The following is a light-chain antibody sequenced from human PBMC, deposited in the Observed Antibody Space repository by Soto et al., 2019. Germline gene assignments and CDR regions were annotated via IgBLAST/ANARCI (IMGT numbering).Light chain of an antibody. CDR2: WAS. CDR1: QSLLNRNGYNY. V-gene: IGKV4-1*01. J-gene: IGKJ1*01. CDR3: QQYYSTPRT. Sequence: DIVMTQSPLSLPVTPGEPASISCRSSQSLLNRNGYNYLDWYLQKPGQPPKLLIYWASTRESGVPGRFSGSGSGTDFTLTISSLQAEDVAVYYCQQYYSTPRTFGQGTKVDIK.